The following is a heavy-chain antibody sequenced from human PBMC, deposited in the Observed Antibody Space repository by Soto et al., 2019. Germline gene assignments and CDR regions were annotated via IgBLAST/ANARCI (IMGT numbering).Heavy chain of an antibody. CDR1: SGSISSSNW. Sequence: QVQLQESGPGLVKPSGTLSVTCAVSSGSISSSNWWSWVRQPPRKGLEWIGEIYHSGNTNYNPSLKGRVPISVDRSKNELSRKLSSVTAADTAVYYCARSGSYRTFDYWGQGTLVTVSS. D-gene: IGHD3-16*02. V-gene: IGHV4-4*02. J-gene: IGHJ4*02. CDR2: IYHSGNT. CDR3: ARSGSYRTFDY.